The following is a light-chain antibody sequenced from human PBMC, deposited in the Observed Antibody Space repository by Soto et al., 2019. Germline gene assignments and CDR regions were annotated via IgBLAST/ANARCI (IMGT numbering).Light chain of an antibody. CDR1: QSISSY. V-gene: IGKV1-39*01. Sequence: DIQMTQSPSSLSASVGDRVTITCRASQSISSYLSWYQQKPGKAPKLLINVASTLQSGVPSRFSGSGSGTDFTLAISSLQPEDFAVYYCQQRSNWPITFGQGTRLEIK. CDR3: QQRSNWPIT. CDR2: VAS. J-gene: IGKJ5*01.